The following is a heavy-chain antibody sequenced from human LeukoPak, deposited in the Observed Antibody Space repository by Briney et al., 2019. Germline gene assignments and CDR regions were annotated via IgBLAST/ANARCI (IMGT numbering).Heavy chain of an antibody. Sequence: ASVKVSCKASGYTFTGYYMHWVRQAPGQGLEWMGWINPNSGGTNYAQKFQGWVTMTRDTSISTAYMELSRLRSDDTAVYYCARGTPAYGDYEGNWFDPWGQGTLVTVSS. V-gene: IGHV1-2*04. CDR1: GYTFTGYY. D-gene: IGHD4-17*01. J-gene: IGHJ5*02. CDR3: ARGTPAYGDYEGNWFDP. CDR2: INPNSGGT.